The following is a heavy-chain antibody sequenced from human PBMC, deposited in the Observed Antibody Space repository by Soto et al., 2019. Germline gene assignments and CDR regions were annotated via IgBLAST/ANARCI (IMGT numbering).Heavy chain of an antibody. CDR1: GFTFSSYA. CDR3: AKDRRKIQTRSAAPPSNTTYYYYMDV. V-gene: IGHV3-23*01. D-gene: IGHD6-6*01. Sequence: GGSLRLSCAASGFTFSSYAMSWVRQAPGKGLEWVSAISGSGGSTYYADSVKGRFTISRDNSKNTLYLQMNSLRAEDTAVYYCAKDRRKIQTRSAAPPSNTTYYYYMDVWGKGTTVTVSS. CDR2: ISGSGGST. J-gene: IGHJ6*03.